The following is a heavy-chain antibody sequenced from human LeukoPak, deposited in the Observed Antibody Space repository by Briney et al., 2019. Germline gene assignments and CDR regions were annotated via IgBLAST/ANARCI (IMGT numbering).Heavy chain of an antibody. Sequence: SETLSLTCSVSVGPVSSSSYYSGWIRQPPGKGLEWIGCIYYSGSTEYNPSIKSRVSISVDTSRNQFSLKLRSVTAADTAVYYCARHQSYGSGSYYAPFDYWGQGTLVTVSS. J-gene: IGHJ4*02. CDR3: ARHQSYGSGSYYAPFDY. CDR2: IYYSGST. V-gene: IGHV4-39*01. CDR1: VGPVSSSSYY. D-gene: IGHD3-10*01.